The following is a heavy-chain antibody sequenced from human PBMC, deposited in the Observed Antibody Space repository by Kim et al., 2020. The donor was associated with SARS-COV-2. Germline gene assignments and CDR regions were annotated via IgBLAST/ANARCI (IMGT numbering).Heavy chain of an antibody. Sequence: GGSLRLSCAASGFTFSSYAMHWVRQAPGKGLEWVAVISYDGSKKYYADSVKGRFTISRDNSKNTLYLQMNSLRAEDTAVYYCARGMGASHFDYWGQGTLVSVSS. D-gene: IGHD1-26*01. CDR3: ARGMGASHFDY. J-gene: IGHJ4*02. V-gene: IGHV3-30-3*01. CDR1: GFTFSSYA. CDR2: ISYDGSKK.